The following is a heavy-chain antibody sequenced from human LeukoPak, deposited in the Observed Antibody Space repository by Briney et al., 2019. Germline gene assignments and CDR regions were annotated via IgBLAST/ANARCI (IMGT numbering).Heavy chain of an antibody. J-gene: IGHJ5*02. CDR1: GGSISSGGYS. D-gene: IGHD3-3*01. CDR2: IYHSGST. CDR3: ARACPHYDFWSGYSNWFDP. V-gene: IGHV4-30-2*01. Sequence: SQTLSLTCAVSGGSISSGGYSWSWIRQPPGKGLEWIGYIYHSGSTYYNPSLKSRVTISVDRSKNQFSLKLSSVTAADTAVYYCARACPHYDFWSGYSNWFDPWGQGTLVTVSS.